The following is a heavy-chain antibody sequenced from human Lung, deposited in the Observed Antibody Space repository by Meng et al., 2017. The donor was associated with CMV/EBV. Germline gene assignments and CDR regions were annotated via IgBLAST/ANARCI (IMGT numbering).Heavy chain of an antibody. J-gene: IGHJ6*02. Sequence: ESXRLSCTVSGGSISSSSYYWGWIRQPPGKGLEWIGSIYYSGSTYYNPSLKSRVTISVDTSKNQFSLKLSSVTAADTAVYYCARGVIASNYYYYGMDVWGQGTTVTGAS. CDR1: GGSISSSSYY. V-gene: IGHV4-39*07. CDR2: IYYSGST. D-gene: IGHD2/OR15-2a*01. CDR3: ARGVIASNYYYYGMDV.